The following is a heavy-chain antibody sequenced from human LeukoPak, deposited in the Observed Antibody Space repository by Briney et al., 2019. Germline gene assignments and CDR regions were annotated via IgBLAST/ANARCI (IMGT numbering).Heavy chain of an antibody. V-gene: IGHV4-39*02. D-gene: IGHD2-15*01. CDR3: ARDKQGRRDYYYYYYMDV. J-gene: IGHJ6*03. CDR1: GDSISSNSYY. Sequence: SETLSLTCTVSGDSISSNSYYWGWIRQPPGKGLEWIGSIYYTGNTYYKPALESRVTISGDTSKKQFSLKLTSVTAADTAVYYCARDKQGRRDYYYYYYMDVWGKGTTVTVSS. CDR2: IYYTGNT.